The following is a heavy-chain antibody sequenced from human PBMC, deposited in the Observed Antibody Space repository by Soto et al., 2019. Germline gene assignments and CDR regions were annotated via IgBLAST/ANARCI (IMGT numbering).Heavy chain of an antibody. Sequence: QVQLQESGPGLVKPSQTLSLTCTVSGGSISSGGYYWSWIRQHPGKALEWIGYIYYSGSTYYNPSLKSRVTISVDTSKNQFSLKLSSVTAADTAVYYCARFGYSTNIGIDYWGQGTLVTVSS. CDR3: ARFGYSTNIGIDY. CDR2: IYYSGST. CDR1: GGSISSGGYY. D-gene: IGHD3-22*01. J-gene: IGHJ4*02. V-gene: IGHV4-31*03.